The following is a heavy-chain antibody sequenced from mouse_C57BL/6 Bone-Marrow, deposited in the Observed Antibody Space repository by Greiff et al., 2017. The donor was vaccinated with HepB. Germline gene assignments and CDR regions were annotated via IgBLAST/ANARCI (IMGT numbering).Heavy chain of an antibody. CDR2: IWGVGST. CDR1: GFSLTSYG. J-gene: IGHJ4*01. Sequence: VKVVESGPGLVAPSQSLSITCTVSGFSLTSYGVDWVRQSPGKGLEWLGVIWGVGSTNYNSALKSRLSISKDNSKSQVFLKMNSLQTDDTAMYYCASLNYGGYWGQGTSVTVSS. D-gene: IGHD1-1*01. V-gene: IGHV2-6*01. CDR3: ASLNYGGY.